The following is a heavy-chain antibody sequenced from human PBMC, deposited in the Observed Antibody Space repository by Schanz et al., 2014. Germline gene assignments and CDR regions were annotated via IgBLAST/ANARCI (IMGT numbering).Heavy chain of an antibody. CDR1: GFTFGDYA. V-gene: IGHV3-23*04. D-gene: IGHD1-1*01. CDR3: TRDVRLDRRGNWFDP. J-gene: IGHJ5*02. CDR2: INTGVNT. Sequence: EVQLVESGGGVVRPGGSLRLSCAASGFTFGDYAMTWVRQAPGKGLEWVSAINTGVNTYYADSVRGRFTMSRDNSKNTLYLQMNSLRAEDTAVYYCTRDVRLDRRGNWFDPWGQGTLVTVSS.